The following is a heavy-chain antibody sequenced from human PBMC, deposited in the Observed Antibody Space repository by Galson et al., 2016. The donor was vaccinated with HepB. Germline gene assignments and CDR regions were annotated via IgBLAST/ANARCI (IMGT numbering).Heavy chain of an antibody. Sequence: SVKVSCKASGYTFTSYGISWVRQAPGQGLEWMGWISAYNGNTNYAQKLQGRVTMTTDTSTSTAYMGRRSLRSDDTAVNYCARDSRYSGSYWGQGTLVTASS. CDR1: GYTFTSYG. V-gene: IGHV1-18*01. D-gene: IGHD5-18*01. J-gene: IGHJ4*02. CDR3: ARDSRYSGSY. CDR2: ISAYNGNT.